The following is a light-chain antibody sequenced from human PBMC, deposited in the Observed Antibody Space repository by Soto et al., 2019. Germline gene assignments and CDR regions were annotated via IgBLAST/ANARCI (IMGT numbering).Light chain of an antibody. V-gene: IGLV1-40*01. Sequence: QSALTQPPSVSGAPGQGVTISCAGTSSNIGAGYDVHWYQRVPGTAPKLLIYTNSNRPSGVPDRFSGSKSGTSASLAITGLQAADEADYYCQSYDSSLSALVFGGGTKLTVL. J-gene: IGLJ3*02. CDR2: TNS. CDR1: SSNIGAGYD. CDR3: QSYDSSLSALV.